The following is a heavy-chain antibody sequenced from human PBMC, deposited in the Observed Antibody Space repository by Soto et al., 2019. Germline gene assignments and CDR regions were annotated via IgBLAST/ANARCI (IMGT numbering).Heavy chain of an antibody. J-gene: IGHJ4*02. CDR1: GFTFSDYT. D-gene: IGHD6-19*01. Sequence: EVQLLESGGGLVQPGGSLTLSCAASGFTFSDYTMSWVRQAPGKVLECVSVILSDHNTYYADSVRGRFTIYRDNSKNTLYMEMNSLRVEDTAVYYCARRTSGYFGYWGQGTLVTVSS. V-gene: IGHV3-23*03. CDR2: ILSDHNT. CDR3: ARRTSGYFGY.